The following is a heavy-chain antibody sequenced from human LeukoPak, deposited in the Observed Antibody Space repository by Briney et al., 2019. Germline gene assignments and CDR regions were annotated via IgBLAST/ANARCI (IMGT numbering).Heavy chain of an antibody. D-gene: IGHD6-13*01. J-gene: IGHJ6*03. CDR1: GFTFSSYE. V-gene: IGHV3-48*03. CDR3: SRHDSSSWEYYMDV. CDR2: ISSSGSTI. Sequence: PGGSLRLSCAASGFTFSSYEMNWVRQAPGKGLEWVSYISSSGSTIYYADSVKGRFTISRDNAKNSLYLQMNSLRTEDTAVYYCSRHDSSSWEYYMDVWGKGTTVTVSS.